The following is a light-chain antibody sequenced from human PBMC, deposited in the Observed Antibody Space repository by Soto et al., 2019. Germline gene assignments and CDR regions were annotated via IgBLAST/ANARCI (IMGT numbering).Light chain of an antibody. Sequence: QSALTQPRSVSGSPGQSVTISCTGSSSDVGGYNYVSWYQQHPGEAPKLMIHDVNERPSSGVPDRFSGSKSGNTASLTISGLQAEDEAEYYCCSFSGTSTLYVFGSGTKLTVL. CDR3: CSFSGTSTLYV. V-gene: IGLV2-11*01. CDR1: SSDVGGYNY. J-gene: IGLJ1*01. CDR2: DVN.